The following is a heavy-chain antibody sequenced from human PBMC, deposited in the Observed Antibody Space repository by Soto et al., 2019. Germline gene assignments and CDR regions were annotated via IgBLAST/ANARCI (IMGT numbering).Heavy chain of an antibody. Sequence: GESLKISCKGSGYSFASYWIGWVRQMPGKGLEWMGIIYPTNSQTRYSPSFQGQVTISADKSINTAYLQWSSLKASDTAMYYCARLPSNWNYLYSYYYVMDAWGQGTTVTVSS. D-gene: IGHD1-7*01. V-gene: IGHV5-51*01. CDR2: IYPTNSQT. CDR3: ARLPSNWNYLYSYYYVMDA. CDR1: GYSFASYW. J-gene: IGHJ6*02.